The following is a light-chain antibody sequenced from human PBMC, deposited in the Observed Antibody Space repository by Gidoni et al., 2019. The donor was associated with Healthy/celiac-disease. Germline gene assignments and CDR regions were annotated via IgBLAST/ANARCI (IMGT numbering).Light chain of an antibody. Sequence: QPALTQPASMSGSPGQSITISCTGTSSDVGSYDLVSWYPQHPGKAPNLMIYDVNKRPSGVSKRFSGSKSGNTASLTISGLQAEDEADYYCCSYTGSSTYVFGTGTKVTVL. CDR2: DVN. CDR3: CSYTGSSTYV. V-gene: IGLV2-23*02. CDR1: SSDVGSYDL. J-gene: IGLJ1*01.